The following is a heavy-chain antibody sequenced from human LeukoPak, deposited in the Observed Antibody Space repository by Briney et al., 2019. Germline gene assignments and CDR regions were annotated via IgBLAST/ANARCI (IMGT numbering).Heavy chain of an antibody. Sequence: GGSLRLSCAASGFTFSSYWMSWVRQAPGKGLEWVANIKQDGSESYYVDSVKGRFTISRDNAKDSLYLQMNSLRAEDTAVYYCARDFQTCSGGSCQRGGAFDIWGQGTMVTVSS. CDR3: ARDFQTCSGGSCQRGGAFDI. J-gene: IGHJ3*02. V-gene: IGHV3-7*01. CDR2: IKQDGSES. CDR1: GFTFSSYW. D-gene: IGHD2-15*01.